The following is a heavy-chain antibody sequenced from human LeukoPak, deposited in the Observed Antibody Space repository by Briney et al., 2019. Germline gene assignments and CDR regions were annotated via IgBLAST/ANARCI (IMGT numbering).Heavy chain of an antibody. CDR1: GFTFGDYD. CDR2: IRTKAYGGTT. V-gene: IGHV3-49*03. D-gene: IGHD2-2*01. CDR3: TRGKRHVPVLAAMPSRYYSHGMDL. Sequence: GGSLRLSCTASGFTFGDYDMNWFRQAPGQGLEWVGFIRTKAYGGTTEYAASVKGRFTISRDDSKNIAYLQLSSLKTEDTAMYYCTRGKRHVPVLAAMPSRYYSHGMDLWGEGTTVTVSS. J-gene: IGHJ6*01.